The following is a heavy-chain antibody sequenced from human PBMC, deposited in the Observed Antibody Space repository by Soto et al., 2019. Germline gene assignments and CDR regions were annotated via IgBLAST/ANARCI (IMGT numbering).Heavy chain of an antibody. Sequence: SETLSLTCTVSGDSISNYHWTWIRQPAGKGLEWIGRIYASGGTNYNPSLKSRVTMSVDTAKNQFSLKLSSVTAADTAVYYCARDRPITIFGVVINAHWFDPWGQGTLVTVSS. CDR2: IYASGGT. CDR3: ARDRPITIFGVVINAHWFDP. J-gene: IGHJ5*02. D-gene: IGHD3-3*01. CDR1: GDSISNYH. V-gene: IGHV4-4*07.